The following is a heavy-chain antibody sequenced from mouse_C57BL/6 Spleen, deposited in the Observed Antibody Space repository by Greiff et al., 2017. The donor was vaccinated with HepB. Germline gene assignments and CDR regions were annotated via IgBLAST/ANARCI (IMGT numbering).Heavy chain of an antibody. CDR3: ARTGTLTY. CDR2: ISSGSSTI. CDR1: GFTFSDYG. V-gene: IGHV5-17*01. D-gene: IGHD3-3*01. Sequence: DVMLVESGGGLVKPGGSLKLSCAASGFTFSDYGMHWVRQAPEKGLEWVAYISSGSSTIYYADTVKGRFTISRDNAKNTLFLQMTSLRSEDTAMYYCARTGTLTYWGQGTLVTVSA. J-gene: IGHJ3*01.